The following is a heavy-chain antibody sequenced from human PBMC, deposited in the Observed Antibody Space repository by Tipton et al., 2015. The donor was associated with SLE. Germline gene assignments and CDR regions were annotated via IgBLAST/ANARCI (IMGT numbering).Heavy chain of an antibody. V-gene: IGHV3-23*01. CDR2: IGASDGST. CDR1: GFTFHTYP. CDR3: AKGSQWLPL. Sequence: SLRLSCAASGFTFHTYPMTWVRQAPGKGLEWVSAIGASDGSTFYGDSVNGRFTISRDNSKNTLYLQMNSLRAEDTAIYYCAKGSQWLPLWGQGTLVTVSS. J-gene: IGHJ4*02. D-gene: IGHD6-19*01.